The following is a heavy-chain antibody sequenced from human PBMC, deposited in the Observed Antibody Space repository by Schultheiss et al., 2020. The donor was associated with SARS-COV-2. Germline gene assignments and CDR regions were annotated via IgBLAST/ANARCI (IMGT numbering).Heavy chain of an antibody. Sequence: GESLKISCAASGFTVSSNYMSWVRQAPGKGLEWVSVIYSGGSTYYADSVKGRFTISRHNSKNTLYLQMNSLRAEDTAVYYCARDLTGIAHWGQGTLVTVSS. V-gene: IGHV3-53*04. CDR3: ARDLTGIAH. D-gene: IGHD1-20*01. CDR2: IYSGGST. J-gene: IGHJ4*02. CDR1: GFTVSSNY.